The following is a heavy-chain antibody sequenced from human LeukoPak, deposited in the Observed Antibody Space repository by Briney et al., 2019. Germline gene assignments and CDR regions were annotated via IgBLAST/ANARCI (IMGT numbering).Heavy chain of an antibody. CDR2: ISGSGGST. V-gene: IGHV3-23*01. D-gene: IGHD6-19*01. Sequence: PGGSLRLSCAASGFTFSSYAMSWVRQAPGKGLEWVSAISGSGGSTYYADSVKGRLTISRDNAKNTLYLQMNSLRAESTAVYYCAKDPTNLKYNTGWYSYWGQGTLVTVSS. CDR1: GFTFSSYA. J-gene: IGHJ4*02. CDR3: AKDPTNLKYNTGWYSY.